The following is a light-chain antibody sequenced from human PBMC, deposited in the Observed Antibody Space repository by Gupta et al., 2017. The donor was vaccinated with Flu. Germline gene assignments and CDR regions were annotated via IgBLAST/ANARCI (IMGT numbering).Light chain of an antibody. V-gene: IGLV1-40*01. CDR2: DNN. CDR3: QSYDTGLRGSV. Sequence: QSVLTPPPSVSGAPGQRVTISCTGSSSNFGADYDVHWYQQLPGTTPKLLIYDNNNRPSGVPDRFSASKSGTSASLAITGLQAEDEAIYYCQSYDTGLRGSVVGGGTKLTVL. J-gene: IGLJ3*02. CDR1: SSNFGADYD.